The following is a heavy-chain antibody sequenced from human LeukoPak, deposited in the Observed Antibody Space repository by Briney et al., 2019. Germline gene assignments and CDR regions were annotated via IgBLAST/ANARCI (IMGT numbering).Heavy chain of an antibody. CDR2: ISGSGGST. V-gene: IGHV3-23*01. D-gene: IGHD3-22*01. J-gene: IGHJ4*02. Sequence: GGSLRLSCAASGFTFSSYAMSWVRQAPGKGLKWVSAISGSGGSTYYADSVKGRFTISRDNSKNTLYLQMNSLRAEDTAAYYCAKGPSYYYDSSGYYCWGQGTLVTVSS. CDR1: GFTFSSYA. CDR3: AKGPSYYYDSSGYYC.